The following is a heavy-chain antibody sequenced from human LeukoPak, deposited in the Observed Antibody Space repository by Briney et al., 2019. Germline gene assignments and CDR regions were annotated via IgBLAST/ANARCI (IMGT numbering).Heavy chain of an antibody. D-gene: IGHD3-10*01. CDR3: ARAYRSSYYYGSPIDY. J-gene: IGHJ4*02. CDR1: GFTFSSYG. Sequence: PGGSLRLSCAASGFTFSSYGMHWVRQAPGKGLEWVAVISYDGSNKYYADSVKGRFTISRDNAKNSLYLQMNSLRAEDTAVYYCARAYRSSYYYGSPIDYWGQGTLVTVSS. V-gene: IGHV3-30*03. CDR2: ISYDGSNK.